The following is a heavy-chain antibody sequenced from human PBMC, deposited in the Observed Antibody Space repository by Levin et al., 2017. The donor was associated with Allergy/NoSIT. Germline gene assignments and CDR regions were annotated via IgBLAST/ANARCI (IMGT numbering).Heavy chain of an antibody. CDR2: ISYDGSNK. CDR1: GFTFSSYA. Sequence: GGSLRLSCAASGFTFSSYAMHWVRQAPGKGLEWVAVISYDGSNKYYADSVKGRFTISMDNSKSTRYLQMNSLRAEGTAVDYSARGAVGSWGQGTLVTVSS. J-gene: IGHJ4*02. V-gene: IGHV3-30-3*01. D-gene: IGHD2-15*01. CDR3: ARGAVGS.